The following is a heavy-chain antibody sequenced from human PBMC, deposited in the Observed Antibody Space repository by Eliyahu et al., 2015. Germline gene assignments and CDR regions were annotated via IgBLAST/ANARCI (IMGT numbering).Heavy chain of an antibody. CDR3: ARHYRDFLNWFDP. CDR2: ISGSGDTA. CDR1: GFTFSSDA. J-gene: IGHJ5*02. Sequence: EVQLLESGGGLVQPGGSLRLSCAASGFTFSSDAMXWVRQAPGKGLEWVSSISGSGDTAYYADSVKGRFSISRDNSKNALYLQMNSLRADDTAVYSCARHYRDFLNWFDPWGQGTLVTVSS. D-gene: IGHD4-17*01. V-gene: IGHV3-23*01.